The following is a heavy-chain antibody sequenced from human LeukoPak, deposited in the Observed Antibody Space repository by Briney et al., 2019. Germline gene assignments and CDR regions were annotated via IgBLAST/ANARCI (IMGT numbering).Heavy chain of an antibody. V-gene: IGHV7-4-1*02. CDR2: INTNTGNP. CDR3: ARGNDILTGYLIPFDY. D-gene: IGHD3-9*01. CDR1: GYTFTSYA. J-gene: IGHJ4*02. Sequence: GASVKVSCKASGYTFTSYAMNWVRQAPGQGLEWMGWINTNTGNPTYAQGFTGRFVFSLDTSVSTAYLQISSLKAEDTAVYYCARGNDILTGYLIPFDYWGQGTLVTVSS.